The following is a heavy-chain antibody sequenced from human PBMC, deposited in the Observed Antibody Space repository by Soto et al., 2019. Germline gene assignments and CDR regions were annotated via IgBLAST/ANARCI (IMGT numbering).Heavy chain of an antibody. CDR1: GFTFSSYA. Sequence: QVQLVESGGGVVQPGRSLRLSCAASGFTFSSYAMHWVRQAPGKGLEWVAVISYDGSNKYYADSVKGRFTISRDNSKNTLYLQMNSLRAEDTAVYYCARVYGDYGGGMDVWGQGTTVTVSS. CDR2: ISYDGSNK. CDR3: ARVYGDYGGGMDV. J-gene: IGHJ6*02. V-gene: IGHV3-30-3*01. D-gene: IGHD4-17*01.